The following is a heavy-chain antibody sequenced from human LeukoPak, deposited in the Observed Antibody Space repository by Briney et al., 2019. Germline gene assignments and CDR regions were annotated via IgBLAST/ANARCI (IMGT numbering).Heavy chain of an antibody. CDR3: ARDPYYDSSGPQGDYYYGMDV. CDR1: GGTFSSYA. D-gene: IGHD3-22*01. V-gene: IGHV1-69*04. J-gene: IGHJ6*02. CDR2: IIPILGIA. Sequence: ASVKVSCKASGGTFSSYAISWVRQAPGQGLEWMGRIIPILGIANYAQKFQSRVTITADKSTSTAYMELSSLRSEDTAVYYCARDPYYDSSGPQGDYYYGMDVWGQGTTVTVSS.